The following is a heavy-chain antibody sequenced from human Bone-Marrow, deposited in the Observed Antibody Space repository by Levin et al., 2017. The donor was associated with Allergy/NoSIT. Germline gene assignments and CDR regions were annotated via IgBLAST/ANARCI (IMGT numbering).Heavy chain of an antibody. V-gene: IGHV1-3*01. CDR1: GYSFTSYT. D-gene: IGHD5/OR15-5a*01. CDR2: IDGANGNT. J-gene: IGHJ4*02. CDR3: SRTVSGTRFHY. Sequence: ASVKVSCKASGYSFTSYTIHWVRQAPGQGLEYMGWIDGANGNTKFSQKFQDRVTLTRDTSASTAYKELSGLIFEDTAVYYCSRTVSGTRFHYWGQGTLVTVSS.